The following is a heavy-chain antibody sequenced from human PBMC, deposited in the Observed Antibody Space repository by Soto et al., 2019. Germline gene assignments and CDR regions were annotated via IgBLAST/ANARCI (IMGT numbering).Heavy chain of an antibody. CDR1: GFSLSTTAEG. V-gene: IGHV2-5*02. CDR2: IYWDDAE. CDR3: AHGSCSSADCYPNPYLDY. D-gene: IGHD2-2*01. Sequence: QITLKESGPTLVKPTQTLTLTCTFSGFSLSTTAEGVGWIRQPPGKALEWLALIYWDDAERYSPSLKSRLTTTKDTSKNQVVLTMTNVDPVDTATYYCAHGSCSSADCYPNPYLDYWGQGILVTVSS. J-gene: IGHJ4*02.